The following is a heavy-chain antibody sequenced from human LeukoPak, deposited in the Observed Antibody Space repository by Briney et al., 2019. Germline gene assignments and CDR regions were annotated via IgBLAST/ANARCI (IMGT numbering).Heavy chain of an antibody. V-gene: IGHV4-39*01. CDR3: ASLRALYCSGGSCHAFDY. J-gene: IGHJ4*02. CDR1: GGSISSTSYY. Sequence: SETLSLTCTVSGGSISSTSYYWGWIRQPPGKGLEGMGNIYYSGSTYYNASLKSRVTISVDTSKKQFSLKLSSVTAADTAVYYCASLRALYCSGGSCHAFDYWGQGTLVTVSS. CDR2: IYYSGST. D-gene: IGHD2-15*01.